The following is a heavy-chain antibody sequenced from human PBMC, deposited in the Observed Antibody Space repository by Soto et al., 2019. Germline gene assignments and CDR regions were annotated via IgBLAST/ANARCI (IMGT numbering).Heavy chain of an antibody. CDR2: IIPYYNTL. V-gene: IGHV1-69*01. J-gene: IGHJ4*02. CDR3: ASGASRWYPYFFDS. D-gene: IGHD6-13*01. CDR1: EGTFNSYA. Sequence: QAQVVQSGAEVRKPGSSVKLSCKASEGTFNSYAIAWVRQAPGQGLEWMGGIIPYYNTLNYAQKFQDRVTITADDSTNTVYMELSSRRSDDTAVYFCASGASRWYPYFFDSWAQGNLVTVSS.